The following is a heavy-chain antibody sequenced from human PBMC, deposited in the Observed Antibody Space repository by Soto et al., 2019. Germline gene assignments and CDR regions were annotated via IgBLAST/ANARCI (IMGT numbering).Heavy chain of an antibody. Sequence: QVQLVQSGAEVKKPGSSVKVSCKASGGTFNTYVIDWVRQAPGHGLEWMGGIIPLFGTAKYAQKFQGRVTITADESTRTAYMELSSLQSEDTAVYYCARRGDGYTPKPPYYYGMDVWGPGTTVTVSS. CDR1: GGTFNTYV. V-gene: IGHV1-69*01. J-gene: IGHJ6*02. CDR2: IIPLFGTA. D-gene: IGHD5-12*01. CDR3: ARRGDGYTPKPPYYYGMDV.